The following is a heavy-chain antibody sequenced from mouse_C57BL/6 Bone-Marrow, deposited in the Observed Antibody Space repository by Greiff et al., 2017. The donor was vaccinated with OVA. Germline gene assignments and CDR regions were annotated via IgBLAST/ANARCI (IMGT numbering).Heavy chain of an antibody. D-gene: IGHD2-14*01. V-gene: IGHV1-63*01. Sequence: VQVVESGAELVRPGTSVKMSCKASGYTFTNYWIGWAKQRPGHGLEWIGDIYPGGGYTNYNEKFKGKATLTADKSSSTAYMQFSSLTSEDSAIYYCARSGVLYFDYWGQGTTLTVSS. J-gene: IGHJ2*01. CDR2: IYPGGGYT. CDR3: ARSGVLYFDY. CDR1: GYTFTNYW.